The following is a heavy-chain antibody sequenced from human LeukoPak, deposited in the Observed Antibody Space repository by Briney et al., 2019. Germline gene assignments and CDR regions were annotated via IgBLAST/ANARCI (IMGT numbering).Heavy chain of an antibody. J-gene: IGHJ5*02. Sequence: PGGSLRLSCAASGFTFSDYYMSWIRQAPGKGLEWVSYISSSSYTNYADSVKGRFTISRDNAKNPLYLQMNSLSAADTAVYYCASNLDTASWGQGTLVTVSS. CDR2: ISSSSYT. D-gene: IGHD5-18*01. CDR3: ASNLDTAS. V-gene: IGHV3-11*06. CDR1: GFTFSDYY.